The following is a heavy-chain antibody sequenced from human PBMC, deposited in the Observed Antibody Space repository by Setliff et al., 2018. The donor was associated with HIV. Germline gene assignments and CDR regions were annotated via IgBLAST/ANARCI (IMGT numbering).Heavy chain of an antibody. J-gene: IGHJ6*02. CDR1: GCTFSASG. CDR3: ARGEGSGWDIGGENSNNLDF. Sequence: SVKVSRKPSGCTFSASGFSWVRQAPGQGLEWMGGIIPALGTADYAQKFQGRVTITADASTSTAYMKLISLRSEDTAVYYWARGEGSGWDIGGENSNNLDFWGPGTTVTVSS. V-gene: IGHV1-69*13. CDR2: IIPALGTA. D-gene: IGHD6-19*01.